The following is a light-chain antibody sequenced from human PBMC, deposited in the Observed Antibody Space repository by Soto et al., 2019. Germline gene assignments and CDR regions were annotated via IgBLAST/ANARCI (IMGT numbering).Light chain of an antibody. CDR3: QKYNSAPLT. CDR1: QGIAPY. CDR2: ATS. V-gene: IGKV1-27*01. Sequence: QMTQSPSSLSAFVGDRVTITCRASQGIAPYLAWFQQKPGKVPKLLIYATSTLQSGVPSRFSGSGSGTDFTLTINSLQPEDVGTYYCQKYNSAPLTFGGGTKVDIK. J-gene: IGKJ4*01.